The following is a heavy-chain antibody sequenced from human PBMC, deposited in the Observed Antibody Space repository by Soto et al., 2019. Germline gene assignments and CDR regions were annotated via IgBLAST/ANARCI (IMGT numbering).Heavy chain of an antibody. CDR2: ISPSTSHI. CDR1: GFTFSICT. CDR3: SGCSGGACHQNYGMDV. V-gene: IGHV3-21*01. Sequence: EVHLVESGGGLVKPGGSLRLSCAVSGFTFSICTMNWVRQAPGKGLEWVSSISPSTSHIYYADSVKGRFTISRDNAKNALFLQINSLRAEATAVYYCSGCSGGACHQNYGMDVWGQGTTVTVSS. J-gene: IGHJ6*02. D-gene: IGHD2-15*01.